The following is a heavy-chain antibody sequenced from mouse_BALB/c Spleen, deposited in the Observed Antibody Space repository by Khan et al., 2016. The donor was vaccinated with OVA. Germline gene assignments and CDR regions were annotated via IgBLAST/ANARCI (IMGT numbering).Heavy chain of an antibody. J-gene: IGHJ1*01. Sequence: MQLEESGAELVKPGASVKLSCTASGFNIKDTYLHWVKQRPEQGLEWIGRIAPANGNTQYDPKFQGKATIISDTSSNTSYLQLNSLTSEDTAVYYCARPSYDPRDFEVWGAGTTVTVS. D-gene: IGHD2-10*02. V-gene: IGHV14-3*02. CDR3: ARPSYDPRDFEV. CDR2: IAPANGNT. CDR1: GFNIKDTY.